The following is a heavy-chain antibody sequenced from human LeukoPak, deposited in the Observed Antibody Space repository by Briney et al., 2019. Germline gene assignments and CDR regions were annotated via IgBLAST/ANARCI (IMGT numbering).Heavy chain of an antibody. CDR1: GGSVSGDY. J-gene: IGHJ4*02. Sequence: TETLSLTFTVSGGSVSGDYCSSIRQPPGKGLEWIGYIYYSGSTNYSPSLESRVTQSVDTSNNQISLKLSSVTAADTAVYYCARRDSSGYLLDYWGQGTLVTVSA. CDR2: IYYSGST. D-gene: IGHD6-19*01. CDR3: ARRDSSGYLLDY. V-gene: IGHV4-59*08.